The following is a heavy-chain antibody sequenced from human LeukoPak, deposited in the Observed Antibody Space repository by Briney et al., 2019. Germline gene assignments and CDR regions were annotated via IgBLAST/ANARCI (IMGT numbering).Heavy chain of an antibody. CDR3: ARGASGYYNGVDY. D-gene: IGHD3-22*01. CDR2: IYYSGST. J-gene: IGHJ4*02. CDR1: GGSISSYY. Sequence: SETLSLTCTVSGGSISSYYWSWIRQPSGKGLEWIGYIYYSGSTNYNPSLKSRVTISVDTSKNQFSLKLSSVTAADTAVYYCARGASGYYNGVDYWGQGTLVTVSS. V-gene: IGHV4-59*01.